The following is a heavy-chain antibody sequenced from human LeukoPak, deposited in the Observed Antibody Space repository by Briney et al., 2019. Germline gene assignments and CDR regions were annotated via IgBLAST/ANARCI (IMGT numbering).Heavy chain of an antibody. CDR2: IRSKAYGGTT. D-gene: IGHD3-9*01. J-gene: IGHJ4*02. Sequence: GGSLRLSCTASGFTFGDYAMSWVRQAPGKGLEWVGFIRSKAYGGTTEYAASVKGRFTISRDDSKSIAYLQMNSLKTEDTAVYYCTRAFRPALRYFDWLDYWGQGTLVTVSS. CDR1: GFTFGDYA. V-gene: IGHV3-49*04. CDR3: TRAFRPALRYFDWLDY.